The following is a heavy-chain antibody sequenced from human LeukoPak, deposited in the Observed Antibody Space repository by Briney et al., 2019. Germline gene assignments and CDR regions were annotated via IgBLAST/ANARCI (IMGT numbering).Heavy chain of an antibody. D-gene: IGHD5-24*01. CDR3: ARGKYDGYFIDY. Sequence: AGGSLRLSCAASGFSFSTYGMHWVRQAPGKGLVWVSRIKPDGSDTNYADSVKGRFTISRDNAKNTVYLQMNSLRAEDTAVYYCARGKYDGYFIDYWGQGTLVTVSS. J-gene: IGHJ4*02. V-gene: IGHV3-74*01. CDR1: GFSFSTYG. CDR2: IKPDGSDT.